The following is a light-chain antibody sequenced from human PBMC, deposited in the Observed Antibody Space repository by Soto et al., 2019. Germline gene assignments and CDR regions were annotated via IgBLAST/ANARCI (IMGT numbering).Light chain of an antibody. CDR3: AAWDDSLSGFYV. Sequence: QSVLNQPPSASGTPGQRVTISCSGSSSKVGSNYVYWYQQLSGTAPKLLIYRNNQRPSGGPDRFSGSKSGTSASLAISGLRSEDEADYYCAAWDDSLSGFYVFGTGTKVTVL. CDR2: RNN. CDR1: SSKVGSNY. V-gene: IGLV1-47*01. J-gene: IGLJ1*01.